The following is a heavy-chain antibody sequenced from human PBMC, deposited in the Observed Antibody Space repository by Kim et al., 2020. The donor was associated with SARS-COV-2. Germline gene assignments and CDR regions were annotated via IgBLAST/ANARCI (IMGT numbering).Heavy chain of an antibody. J-gene: IGHJ4*02. CDR2: IYYSGST. CDR3: ARVASSSGQIDY. V-gene: IGHV4-31*03. CDR1: GGSISSGGYY. Sequence: SETLSLTCTVSGGSISSGGYYWSWIRQHPGKGLEWIGYIYYSGSTYYNPSLKSRVTISVDTSKNQFSLKLSSVTAADTAVYYCARVASSSGQIDYWGQGTLVTVSS. D-gene: IGHD3-22*01.